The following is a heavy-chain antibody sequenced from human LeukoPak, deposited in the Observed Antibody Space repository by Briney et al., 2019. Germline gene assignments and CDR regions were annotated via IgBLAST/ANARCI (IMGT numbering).Heavy chain of an antibody. V-gene: IGHV1-69*04. Sequence: ASVKVSCKASGGTFSSYAISWVRQAPGQGLEWMGRIIPILGIANYAQKLQGRVTMTTDTSTSTAYMELRSLRSDDTAVYYCARGAGYSYGYSPGGYYYYGMDVWGQGTTVTVSS. CDR2: IIPILGIA. CDR3: ARGAGYSYGYSPGGYYYYGMDV. CDR1: GGTFSSYA. D-gene: IGHD5-18*01. J-gene: IGHJ6*02.